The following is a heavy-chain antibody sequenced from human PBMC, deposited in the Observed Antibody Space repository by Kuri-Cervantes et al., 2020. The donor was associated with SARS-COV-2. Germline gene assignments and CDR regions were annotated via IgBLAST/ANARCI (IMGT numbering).Heavy chain of an antibody. D-gene: IGHD4-11*01. CDR2: ISHDGKNK. CDR3: AREMGDVDYSNPPRVFDY. V-gene: IGHV3-30*03. J-gene: IGHJ4*02. CDR1: GFNFSRTD. Sequence: GGSLRLSCAASGFNFSRTDMHWVRQAPGKGLEWVAVISHDGKNKKCIASGKGRFTISRDNSQNTLYLHMKSLRSEDTAMYYCAREMGDVDYSNPPRVFDYWGQGTLVTVSS.